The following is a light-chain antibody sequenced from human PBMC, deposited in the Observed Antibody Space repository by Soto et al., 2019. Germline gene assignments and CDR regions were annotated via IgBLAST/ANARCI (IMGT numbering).Light chain of an antibody. CDR3: CSYAGSSSYV. J-gene: IGLJ1*01. V-gene: IGLV2-11*01. Sequence: QSALTQPRSVSGSPGQSVTISCTGTSSDIGGYNYVSWYQQHPGKAPKLMIYTVTKRPSGVPDRFSGSKSDNTAYLTISGLQADDEADYYCCSYAGSSSYVFGTGTKVPS. CDR1: SSDIGGYNY. CDR2: TVT.